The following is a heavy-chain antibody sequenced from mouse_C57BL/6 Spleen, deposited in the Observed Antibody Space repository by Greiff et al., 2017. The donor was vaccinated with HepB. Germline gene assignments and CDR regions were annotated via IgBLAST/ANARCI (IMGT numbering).Heavy chain of an antibody. CDR1: GYTFTSYG. J-gene: IGHJ1*03. Sequence: LQESGAELARPGASVKLSCKASGYTFTSYGISWVKQRTGQGLEWIGEIYPRSGNTYYNEKFKGKATLTADKSSSTAYMELRSLTSEDSAVYFWASSREDGNYECCYWYFDVWGTGTTVTVSS. CDR2: IYPRSGNT. V-gene: IGHV1-81*01. CDR3: ASSREDGNYECCYWYFDV. D-gene: IGHD2-1*01.